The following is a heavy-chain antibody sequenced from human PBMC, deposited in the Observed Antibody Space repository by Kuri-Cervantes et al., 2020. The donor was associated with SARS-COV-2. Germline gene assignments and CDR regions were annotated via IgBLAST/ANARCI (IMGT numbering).Heavy chain of an antibody. Sequence: LSLTCAASGFTFSSYWMHWVRQAPGKGLVWVSRINSDGSGTSYADSVKGRFTISRDNAKNTLYLQMNSLRAEDTAVYYCARGVGSWYYYYMDVWGKGTTVTVSS. V-gene: IGHV3-74*01. CDR2: INSDGSGT. D-gene: IGHD6-13*01. CDR1: GFTFSSYW. J-gene: IGHJ6*03. CDR3: ARGVGSWYYYYMDV.